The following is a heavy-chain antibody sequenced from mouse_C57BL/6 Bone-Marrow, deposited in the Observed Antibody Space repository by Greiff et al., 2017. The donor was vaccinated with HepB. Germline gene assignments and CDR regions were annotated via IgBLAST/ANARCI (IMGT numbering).Heavy chain of an antibody. J-gene: IGHJ3*01. D-gene: IGHD1-2*01. V-gene: IGHV1-50*01. Sequence: QVQLQQPGAELVKPGASVKLSCKASGYTFTSYWMQWVKQRPGQGLEWIGENDPSDSYTNYNQKFKGKATLTVDTSSSTAYMQLSSLTSEDSAVYYCARSGTTATWGQGTLVTVSA. CDR1: GYTFTSYW. CDR3: ARSGTTAT. CDR2: NDPSDSYT.